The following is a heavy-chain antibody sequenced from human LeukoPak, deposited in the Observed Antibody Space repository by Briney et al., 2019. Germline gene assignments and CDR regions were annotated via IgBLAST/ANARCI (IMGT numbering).Heavy chain of an antibody. CDR3: ARGSDRSGCYYAFDY. Sequence: ASVTLSCTASGVTFSSYAISWVRQAPGQGLEWMGWISAYNGDTNYAQKLQGRVTMTTDTSTSTAYMELRSLRSEDTAVYYCARGSDRSGCYYAFDYWGQGNLVIVSS. D-gene: IGHD3-22*01. V-gene: IGHV1-18*01. J-gene: IGHJ4*02. CDR1: GVTFSSYA. CDR2: ISAYNGDT.